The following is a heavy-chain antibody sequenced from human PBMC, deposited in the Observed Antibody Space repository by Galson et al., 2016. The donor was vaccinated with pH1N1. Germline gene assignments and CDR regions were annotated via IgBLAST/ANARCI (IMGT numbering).Heavy chain of an antibody. CDR2: IIPLFGTG. J-gene: IGHJ3*02. CDR3: ARDGGRAGAFDI. Sequence: SVKVSCKASRGTFSNYVINWVRQAPGQGLEWMGGIIPLFGTGYNARNFQGRITITADKSTSTTYMELNSLTSEDTALYFCARDGGRAGAFDIWGPGTMVTVSS. V-gene: IGHV1-69*06. D-gene: IGHD6-25*01. CDR1: RGTFSNYV.